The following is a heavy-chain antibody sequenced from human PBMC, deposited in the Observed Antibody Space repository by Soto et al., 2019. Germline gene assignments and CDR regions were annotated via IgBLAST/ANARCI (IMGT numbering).Heavy chain of an antibody. CDR2: ISSSSSYT. CDR1: GFTFSDYY. CDR3: ARAVRGIAVAGGAFDY. V-gene: IGHV3-11*06. Sequence: QVQLVESGGGLVKPGGSLRLSCAASGFTFSDYYMSWIRQAPGKGLEWVSYISSSSSYTNYADSVKGRFTISRDNAKNSLYLQMNSLRVEDTAVYYCARAVRGIAVAGGAFDYWGQGTLVTVSS. J-gene: IGHJ4*02. D-gene: IGHD6-19*01.